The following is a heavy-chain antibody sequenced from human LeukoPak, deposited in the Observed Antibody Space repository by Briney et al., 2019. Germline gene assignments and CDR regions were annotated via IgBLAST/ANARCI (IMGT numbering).Heavy chain of an antibody. V-gene: IGHV1-2*02. CDR3: ARAAEYYDFWSALFDY. J-gene: IGHJ4*02. Sequence: GASVKVSCKASGYTFTGYYMHWVRQAPGQGLEWMGWINPNSGDTNYAQNFQGRVTMTRDTSISTAYMELGRLRSDDTAVYYCARAAEYYDFWSALFDYWGQGTLVTVSS. D-gene: IGHD3-3*01. CDR1: GYTFTGYY. CDR2: INPNSGDT.